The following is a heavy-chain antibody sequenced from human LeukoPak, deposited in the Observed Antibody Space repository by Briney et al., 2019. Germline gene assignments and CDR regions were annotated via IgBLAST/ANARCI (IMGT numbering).Heavy chain of an antibody. CDR3: ARVLPFPYLLDS. V-gene: IGHV4-38-2*01. Sequence: PSETLSLTCAISGHSSTRGYYWAWFRQSPGKGLEWIATFFQSEKSFYNASLKSRVIMPLDTSKSQFSLNLTSVTAADTAVYYCARVLPFPYLLDSWSQGTHVTVSS. CDR2: FFQSEKS. J-gene: IGHJ4*02. D-gene: IGHD2/OR15-2a*01. CDR1: GHSSTRGYY.